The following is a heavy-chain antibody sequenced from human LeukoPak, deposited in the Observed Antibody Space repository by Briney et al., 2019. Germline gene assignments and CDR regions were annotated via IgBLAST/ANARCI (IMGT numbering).Heavy chain of an antibody. V-gene: IGHV1-18*04. Sequence: ASVKVSCKASGYIFTSYGISWVRQAPGQGLEWMGWIGAYNGKTNYAQKLQGRVTMTTDTSTTTVYMEVRSLRSDDTAVYYCARGPGYGDSMYYFDYWGQGTLVTVSS. J-gene: IGHJ4*02. CDR2: IGAYNGKT. CDR1: GYIFTSYG. D-gene: IGHD2-21*02. CDR3: ARGPGYGDSMYYFDY.